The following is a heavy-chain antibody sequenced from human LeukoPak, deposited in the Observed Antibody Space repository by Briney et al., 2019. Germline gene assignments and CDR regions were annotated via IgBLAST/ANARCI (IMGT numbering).Heavy chain of an antibody. CDR1: GFTFSSYS. D-gene: IGHD3-22*01. CDR3: ARIDKSNGYYGLFDY. CDR2: ISSSSSYI. J-gene: IGHJ4*02. V-gene: IGHV3-21*04. Sequence: GGSLRLSCAASGFTFSSYSMNWVRQAPGKGLEWVSSISSSSSYIYYADSVKGRFTISRDNAKNSLYLQMNSLRAEDTAVYYCARIDKSNGYYGLFDYWGQGILVTVSS.